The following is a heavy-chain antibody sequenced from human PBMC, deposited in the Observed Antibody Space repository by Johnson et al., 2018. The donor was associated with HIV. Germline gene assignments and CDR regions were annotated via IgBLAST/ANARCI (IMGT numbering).Heavy chain of an antibody. V-gene: IGHV3-30-3*02. D-gene: IGHD2-8*02. CDR2: IAYDGSNK. CDR1: GFTFSMSS. Sequence: QVQLMESGGGVVQPGRSLRLSCAASGFTFSMSSMHWVRQAPGKGLEWVAIIAYDGSNKYYADSVKGRFTISRDNSKNTLYLQMNSLRPEDTAVYYCAKSGLFVLVVYAPDVFDIWGQGTMVTVSS. J-gene: IGHJ3*02. CDR3: AKSGLFVLVVYAPDVFDI.